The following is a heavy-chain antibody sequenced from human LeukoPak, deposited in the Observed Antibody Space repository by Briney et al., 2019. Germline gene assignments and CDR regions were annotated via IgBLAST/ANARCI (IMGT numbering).Heavy chain of an antibody. Sequence: TGGSLRLSCAASGFTFSDYYMTWVRQAPGKGLEWLSYITNRGDTVFYADSVKGRFTVSRDNAKRSLYLQMNSLRAEDTALYYCAKGQDFDFWSGYYDYWGQGTLVTVSS. CDR3: AKGQDFDFWSGYYDY. J-gene: IGHJ4*02. CDR1: GFTFSDYY. CDR2: ITNRGDTV. V-gene: IGHV3-11*01. D-gene: IGHD3-3*01.